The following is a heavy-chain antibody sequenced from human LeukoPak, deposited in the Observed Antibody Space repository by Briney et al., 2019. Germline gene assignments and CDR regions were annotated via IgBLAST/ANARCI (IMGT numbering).Heavy chain of an antibody. J-gene: IGHJ5*02. CDR3: ARSDEPAAVFEAYLDP. Sequence: ASVKVSCKASGYGFTGYFMHWLRQAPGQGLEWMGYVNPNNGGTNYAQKFRGRVTMTRDTSMSTAYMELRSLRSDDTAVYYCARSDEPAAVFEAYLDPWGQGTLVTVSS. CDR2: VNPNNGGT. V-gene: IGHV1-2*02. D-gene: IGHD2-15*01. CDR1: GYGFTGYF.